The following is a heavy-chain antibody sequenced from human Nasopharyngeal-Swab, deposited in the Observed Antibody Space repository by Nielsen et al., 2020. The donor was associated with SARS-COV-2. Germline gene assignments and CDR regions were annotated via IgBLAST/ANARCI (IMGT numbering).Heavy chain of an antibody. J-gene: IGHJ4*02. Sequence: GESLKISCAASGFTFSSYGMHWVRQAPSKGLEWVAVIWYDGSNKYYADSVKGRFTISRDNSKNTLYLQMNSLRAEDTAVYYCARDLGATLDVWGQGTLVAVSS. V-gene: IGHV3-33*01. D-gene: IGHD1-26*01. CDR2: IWYDGSNK. CDR1: GFTFSSYG. CDR3: ARDLGATLDV.